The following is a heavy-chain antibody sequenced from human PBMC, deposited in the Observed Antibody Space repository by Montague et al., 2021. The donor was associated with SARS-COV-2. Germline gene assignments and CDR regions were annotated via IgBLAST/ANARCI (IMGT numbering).Heavy chain of an antibody. CDR2: ISYSGXT. V-gene: IGHV4-39*06. D-gene: IGHD6-13*01. CDR3: SRVGRQQLVQLSGMDV. Sequence: SETRSLTCTVSGGSISSSSYNWGWIRQPRGKGLESIGSISYSGXTXYXXXXKXRVTISIDKSKNQFPLQLISVTAADTAVYYYSRVGRQQLVQLSGMDVWDQGTTVTVSS. CDR1: GGSISSSSYN. J-gene: IGHJ6*02.